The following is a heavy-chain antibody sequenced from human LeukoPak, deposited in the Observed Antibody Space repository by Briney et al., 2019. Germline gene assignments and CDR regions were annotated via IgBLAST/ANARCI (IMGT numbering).Heavy chain of an antibody. J-gene: IGHJ4*02. V-gene: IGHV4-61*09. CDR2: IYTSGTT. Sequence: SQTLSLTCTVSGGSISSGSYYWSWIRQPAGKGLEWIGHIYTSGTTNYNPSLKSRVTISGDTSENQFSLKLSSVTASDTAVYYCARGMGTAVLDWGQGTLVTVSS. CDR3: ARGMGTAVLD. D-gene: IGHD1-1*01. CDR1: GGSISSGSYY.